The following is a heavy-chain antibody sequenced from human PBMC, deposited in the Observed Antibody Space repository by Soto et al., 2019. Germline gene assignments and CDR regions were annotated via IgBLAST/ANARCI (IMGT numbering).Heavy chain of an antibody. D-gene: IGHD3-22*01. Sequence: GGSLILSCAASGFTFGIYWMSWVRQAPGKGLEWVANIKQDGSEKYYVDSVKGRFTISRDNAKNSLFLQMSSLGGEDTAVYHCARDLGSYYYDSRGWVFDDWGQGTLVTVSS. V-gene: IGHV3-7*03. CDR3: ARDLGSYYYDSRGWVFDD. CDR2: IKQDGSEK. CDR1: GFTFGIYW. J-gene: IGHJ4*02.